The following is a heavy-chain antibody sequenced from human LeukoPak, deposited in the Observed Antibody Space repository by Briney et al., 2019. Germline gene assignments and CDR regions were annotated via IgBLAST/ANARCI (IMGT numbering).Heavy chain of an antibody. J-gene: IGHJ4*02. CDR3: AKDRVSNDAYEAYFEY. D-gene: IGHD3-16*01. Sequence: GRSLRLSCAASGFTFSSYAMHWLRQAPGKGLEWVAVISYDGSHQYYADSVKGRFTISRDNPNNTLYLQMSSLKTEDTAMYYCAKDRVSNDAYEAYFEYWGQGSLVTVSS. V-gene: IGHV3-30*18. CDR2: ISYDGSHQ. CDR1: GFTFSSYA.